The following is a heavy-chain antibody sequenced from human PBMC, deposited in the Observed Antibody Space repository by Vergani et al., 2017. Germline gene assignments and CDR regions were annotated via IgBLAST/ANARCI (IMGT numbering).Heavy chain of an antibody. V-gene: IGHV1-2*02. CDR2: INPNSGGT. J-gene: IGHJ4*02. CDR3: ARGQWLPTLSFDY. D-gene: IGHD6-19*01. Sequence: QVQLVQSGAEVKNPGDSVKVSCKASGYTFTGYYMHWVRQAPGQGLEWMGWINPNSGGTNYAQKFQGRVTMTRDTSIRTAYMELSRLRSDDTSVYYCARGQWLPTLSFDYWGQGTLVTVSS. CDR1: GYTFTGYY.